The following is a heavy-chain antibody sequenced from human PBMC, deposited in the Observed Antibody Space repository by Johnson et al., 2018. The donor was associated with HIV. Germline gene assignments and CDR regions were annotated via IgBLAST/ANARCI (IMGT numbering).Heavy chain of an antibody. CDR1: GFTFRSYG. D-gene: IGHD1-26*01. CDR3: AKGDTVVGAKYAFDF. Sequence: QMLLVESGGGLVKPGGSLRLSCAASGFTFRSYGMHWVRQAPGKGLEWVAFIRYDGSNKYYADSVKGRFTISRDNSKNTLYLQMNSLRAEDTAVYYCAKGDTVVGAKYAFDFWGQGTMVTVSS. V-gene: IGHV3-30*02. J-gene: IGHJ3*01. CDR2: IRYDGSNK.